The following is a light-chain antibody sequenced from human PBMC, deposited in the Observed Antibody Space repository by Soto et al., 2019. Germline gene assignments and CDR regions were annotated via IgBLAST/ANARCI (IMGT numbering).Light chain of an antibody. CDR3: QQCDSYWT. CDR2: QAS. CDR1: QNVNNC. V-gene: IGKV1-5*03. J-gene: IGKJ1*01. Sequence: DIPMTQSPSTLSASVGDRVIITCRASQNVNNCLAWYQQKSGKAPRLLIYQASTLEGGVPSRFSGSGSGTEFTLTISSLQPDDFATYYCQQCDSYWTFGQGTKVEVK.